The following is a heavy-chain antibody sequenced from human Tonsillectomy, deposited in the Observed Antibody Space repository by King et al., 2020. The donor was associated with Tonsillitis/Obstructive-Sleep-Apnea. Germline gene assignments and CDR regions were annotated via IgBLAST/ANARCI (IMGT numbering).Heavy chain of an antibody. CDR3: ARESAMSRDY. J-gene: IGHJ4*01. V-gene: IGHV3-7*04. Sequence: VQLVESGGGLVQPGGSLRLSCAASGFTFSSFWMGWVRQAPGKGLEWGANINQDGGETYHVDSVRGRVTISRDNAKNSLNLQMNSLRAEDTAVYYCARESAMSRDYWGQGTLVTVSS. CDR1: GFTFSSFW. D-gene: IGHD5-18*01. CDR2: INQDGGET.